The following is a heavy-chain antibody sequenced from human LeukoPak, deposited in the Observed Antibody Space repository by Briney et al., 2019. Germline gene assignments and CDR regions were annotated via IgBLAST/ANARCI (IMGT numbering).Heavy chain of an antibody. CDR2: ISGSGGGT. CDR3: AKPQGSYHFDY. V-gene: IGHV3-23*01. J-gene: IGHJ4*02. Sequence: GGSLRLSCAASGFTFSSYAMSWVRQAPGEGVEWVSAISGSGGGTYYADSVKGRFTISRDNSRNTLYLQMNSLRAEDTAVYYCAKPQGSYHFDYWGQGTLVTVSS. CDR1: GFTFSSYA.